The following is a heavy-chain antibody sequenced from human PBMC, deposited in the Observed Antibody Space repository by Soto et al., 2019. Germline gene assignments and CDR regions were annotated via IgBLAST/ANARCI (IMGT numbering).Heavy chain of an antibody. J-gene: IGHJ4*02. CDR2: IDWDDDK. Sequence: SGPTLVNPTQTLTLTCTFSGFSLSTSGMCVSWIRQPPGKALEWLALIDWDDDKRYSPSLKSRLSITKDTSKNQVVLTMTNMDPVDTATYYCAHKGPEDWPLDYWGQGTLVTVSS. V-gene: IGHV2-5*08. CDR1: GFSLSTSGMC. CDR3: AHKGPEDWPLDY. D-gene: IGHD3-9*01.